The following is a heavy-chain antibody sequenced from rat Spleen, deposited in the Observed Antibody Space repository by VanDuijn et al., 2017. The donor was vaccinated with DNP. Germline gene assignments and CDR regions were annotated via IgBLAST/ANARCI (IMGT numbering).Heavy chain of an antibody. J-gene: IGHJ3*01. CDR2: VSSDGSST. CDR1: GFTFSDYN. D-gene: IGHD1-10*01. V-gene: IGHV5-7*01. Sequence: EVQLVESGGGSAQPGRSLKLSCAASGFTFSDYNMAWVRQAPKKGLEWVAAVSSDGSSTYYRDSVKGRFTISRDNAKSSLYLQMDSLRSEDTATYYCTTHNPFAYWGQGTLVTVSS. CDR3: TTHNPFAY.